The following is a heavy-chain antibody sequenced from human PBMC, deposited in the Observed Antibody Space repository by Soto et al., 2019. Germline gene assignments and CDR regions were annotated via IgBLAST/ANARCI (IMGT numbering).Heavy chain of an antibody. V-gene: IGHV1-8*01. CDR1: GYTFTSYD. D-gene: IGHD3-22*01. CDR3: ARDGTMIVVAITDHSFDP. Sequence: GASVKVSCKASGYTFTSYDINWVRQATGQGLEWMGWMNPNSGNTGYAQKFQGRVTMTRNTSISTAYMELRSLRSDDTAVYYCARDGTMIVVAITDHSFDPWGQGTLVTVSS. J-gene: IGHJ5*02. CDR2: MNPNSGNT.